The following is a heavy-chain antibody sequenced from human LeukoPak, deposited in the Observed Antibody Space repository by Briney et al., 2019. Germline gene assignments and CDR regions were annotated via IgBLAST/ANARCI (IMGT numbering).Heavy chain of an antibody. CDR1: GFRIDDYG. CDR2: ISWNGGTI. J-gene: IGHJ4*02. D-gene: IGHD3-22*01. Sequence: GGSLRLSCAASGFRIDDYGMHWVRQAPGKGLEWVSGISWNGGTIRYADAVKGRFTISRDNAKNSLYLQMNSLRLEDTAIYYCAKEAYEFHYYFDSWGQGTLVTVSS. V-gene: IGHV3-9*01. CDR3: AKEAYEFHYYFDS.